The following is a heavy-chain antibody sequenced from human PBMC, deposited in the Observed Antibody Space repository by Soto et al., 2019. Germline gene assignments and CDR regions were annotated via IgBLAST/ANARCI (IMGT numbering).Heavy chain of an antibody. J-gene: IGHJ3*01. CDR3: ARENFGAVVHDAFDL. V-gene: IGHV4-31*03. CDR2: SYDTETA. Sequence: QVQLQESGPGLVKPSQTLSLTCTVSGGSVSSGGYYWNWIRQHPGKGMEGIGYSYDTETAYYNPNPTSRPTTSLDTSKNQFSLQLSSVTPADTAVYYCARENFGAVVHDAFDLWGQGTMVTISS. CDR1: GGSVSSGGYY. D-gene: IGHD3-3*01.